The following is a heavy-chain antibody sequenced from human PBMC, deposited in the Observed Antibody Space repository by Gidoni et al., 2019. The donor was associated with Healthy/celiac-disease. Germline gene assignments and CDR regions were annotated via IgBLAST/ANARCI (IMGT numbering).Heavy chain of an antibody. V-gene: IGHV1-69*02. J-gene: IGHJ6*02. D-gene: IGHD3-9*01. CDR3: ARTTYYDILTGSYYGMDV. Sequence: QVQLVQSGAEVKKPGSSVKVSCTASGGTFSSYTISWVRQAPGQGLEWMGRIIPILGIANYAKKFQGRVTITADKSTSTAYMELSSLRSEDTAVYYCARTTYYDILTGSYYGMDVWGQGTTVTVSS. CDR1: GGTFSSYT. CDR2: IIPILGIA.